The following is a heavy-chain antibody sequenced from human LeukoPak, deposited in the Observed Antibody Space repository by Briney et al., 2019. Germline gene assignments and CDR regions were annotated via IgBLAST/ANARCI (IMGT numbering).Heavy chain of an antibody. Sequence: GGSLRLSCAASGFTFSNAWMSWVRQAPGKGLEWVGRIKSKTDGGTTDYAAPVKGRFTISRDDSKNTLYLQMNSLRAEDTAVYYCAKSSGFDDYWGQGTLVTVSS. D-gene: IGHD6-19*01. CDR2: IKSKTDGGTT. CDR1: GFTFSNAW. CDR3: AKSSGFDDY. V-gene: IGHV3-15*01. J-gene: IGHJ4*02.